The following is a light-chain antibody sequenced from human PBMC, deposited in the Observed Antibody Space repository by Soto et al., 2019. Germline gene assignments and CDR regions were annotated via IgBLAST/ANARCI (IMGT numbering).Light chain of an antibody. V-gene: IGKV2-24*01. Sequence: DIVMTQTPLSSPITLGQPASISCRSSQSLVDRHGNTYLSWLQQRPGQPPRLLIHRISNRLSGVPDRFSGRGAGTDFTLKISRVEAEDVRVYYCIQATQFPYTLGQGTKLEI. CDR2: RIS. J-gene: IGKJ2*01. CDR3: IQATQFPYT. CDR1: QSLVDRHGNTY.